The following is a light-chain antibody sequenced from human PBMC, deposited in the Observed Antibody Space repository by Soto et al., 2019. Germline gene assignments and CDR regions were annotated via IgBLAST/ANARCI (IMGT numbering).Light chain of an antibody. CDR1: LDVGSD. CDR2: GAF. J-gene: IGKJ4*01. Sequence: EIVMTQSPATLSQSPGGRATLSCRASLDVGSDLAWYQQKPGQPPRLLIYGAFTRATGVPPRFSGAGSGTDFTLTISSLQSDDFAIYYCQQYRKWPPLTFGGGTKVDIK. V-gene: IGKV3-15*01. CDR3: QQYRKWPPLT.